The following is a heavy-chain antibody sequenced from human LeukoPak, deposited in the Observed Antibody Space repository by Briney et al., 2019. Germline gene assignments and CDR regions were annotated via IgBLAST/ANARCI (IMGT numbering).Heavy chain of an antibody. CDR2: ISHRGTT. D-gene: IGHD3-9*01. CDR3: ARGFDGVAGWFDP. CDR1: GGSISNYY. J-gene: IGHJ5*02. Sequence: SETLSLTCTVSGGSISNYYWSWIRQPPGKELEWIGYISHRGTTKYNSLLKSRVAMSVDTSKDQFSLRLTSVIAADTAVYYCARGFDGVAGWFDPWGQGTLVTVSS. V-gene: IGHV4-59*01.